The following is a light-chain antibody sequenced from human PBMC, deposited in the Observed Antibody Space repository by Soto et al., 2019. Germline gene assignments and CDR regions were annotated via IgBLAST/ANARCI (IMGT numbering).Light chain of an antibody. Sequence: QSVLTQPPSASGTTRQRVTNSCSGSSSKIGTKTVNWYQQLPGTAPKLLVYSNHQRPSGVPDRFSVSKSGSSASLAISGLQSEDEADYYCAAWDDSLNGYVFGTGTKVTVL. CDR1: SSKIGTKT. V-gene: IGLV1-44*01. CDR3: AAWDDSLNGYV. J-gene: IGLJ1*01. CDR2: SNH.